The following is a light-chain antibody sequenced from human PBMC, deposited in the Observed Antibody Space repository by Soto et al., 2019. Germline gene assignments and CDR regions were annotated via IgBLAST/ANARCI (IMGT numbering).Light chain of an antibody. CDR1: QGISNY. CDR2: AAS. J-gene: IGKJ4*01. CDR3: QKYDRAPLT. V-gene: IGKV1-27*01. Sequence: DIQMTQSPSSMSASVGEKVTITCRASQGISNYLAWYQQKPGKVPKVLIYAASTLQSGVPSRFSAIGSGTDFTLTISSLQPEDVATYYCQKYDRAPLTFGGGTKVDIK.